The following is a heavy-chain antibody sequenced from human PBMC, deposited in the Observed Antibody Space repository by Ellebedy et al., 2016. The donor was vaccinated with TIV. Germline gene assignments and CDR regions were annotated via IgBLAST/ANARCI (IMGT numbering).Heavy chain of an antibody. J-gene: IGHJ4*02. CDR1: GFTFSSSS. Sequence: PGGSLRLSCAASGFTFSSSSMSCVRQAPGKGLECVANIKQDGSETYYVDSVKGRFTISRDNAKNSLYLQMNSLRVEDTAVYYCARVYDSIDYWGQGTLVTVSS. CDR3: ARVYDSIDY. CDR2: IKQDGSET. V-gene: IGHV3-7*01. D-gene: IGHD3-22*01.